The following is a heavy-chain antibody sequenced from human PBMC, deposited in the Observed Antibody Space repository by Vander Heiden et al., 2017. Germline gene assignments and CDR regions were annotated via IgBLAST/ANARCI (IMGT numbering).Heavy chain of an antibody. V-gene: IGHV3-30*01. Sequence: QVQLVEPGGGVVQPGRSLRLSCAASGFTFSSYAMHWGRQAPGKGLEWVAVISYDGSNKYYADSVKGRFTISRDNSKNTLYLQMNSLRAEDTAVYYCARVREDYGDTAIYYYFDYWGQGTLVTVSS. J-gene: IGHJ4*02. CDR2: ISYDGSNK. D-gene: IGHD4-17*01. CDR3: ARVREDYGDTAIYYYFDY. CDR1: GFTFSSYA.